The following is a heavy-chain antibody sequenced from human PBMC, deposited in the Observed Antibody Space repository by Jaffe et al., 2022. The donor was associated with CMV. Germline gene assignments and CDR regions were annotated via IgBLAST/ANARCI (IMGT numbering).Heavy chain of an antibody. CDR1: GFTFSNYW. D-gene: IGHD6-19*01. CDR2: INNDGSGT. Sequence: EVQLVESGGGLVQPGGSLRLSCAAAGFTFSNYWMHWVRQAPGKGLVWVSRINNDGSGTRYADSVKGRFTISRDTAKNTLYLQMNSLRAEDTAVYYCARDRQAGTVYSGMDVWGQGTTVTVSS. CDR3: ARDRQAGTVYSGMDV. J-gene: IGHJ6*02. V-gene: IGHV3-74*01.